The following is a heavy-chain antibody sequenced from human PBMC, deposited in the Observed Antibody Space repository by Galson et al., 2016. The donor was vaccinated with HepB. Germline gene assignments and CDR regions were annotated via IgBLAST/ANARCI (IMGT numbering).Heavy chain of an antibody. Sequence: SLRLSCAASGFTFSYYSMNWVRQAPGKGLEWVSSISSSNSDIYYADSAKGRFTISRDNAKNSLYLQMNSLRAEDTAVYYCARDLIAAAGRTFYYYYYYMDVWGKGTTVTVSS. D-gene: IGHD6-13*01. V-gene: IGHV3-21*01. CDR3: ARDLIAAAGRTFYYYYYYMDV. CDR2: ISSSNSDI. J-gene: IGHJ6*03. CDR1: GFTFSYYS.